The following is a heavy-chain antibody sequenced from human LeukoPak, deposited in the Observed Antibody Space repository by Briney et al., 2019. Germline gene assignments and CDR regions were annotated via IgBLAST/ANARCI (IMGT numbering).Heavy chain of an antibody. J-gene: IGHJ6*03. D-gene: IGHD2-2*01. CDR3: ATSIVPAAIEGYYYYMGV. V-gene: IGHV1-24*01. CDR1: GYTLTELS. Sequence: ASVKVSCMVSGYTLTELSMHWVRQAPGKGLEWMGVFDPEDGEAIYAQKFQGRVTMTEDTSTDTAYMELSSLRSEDTAVYYCATSIVPAAIEGYYYYMGVWGKRTTVTVSS. CDR2: FDPEDGEA.